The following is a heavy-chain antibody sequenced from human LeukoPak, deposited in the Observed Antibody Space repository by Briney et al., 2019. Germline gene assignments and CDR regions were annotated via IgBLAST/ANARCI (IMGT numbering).Heavy chain of an antibody. D-gene: IGHD2-21*02. Sequence: SETLSLTCTVSGGSISSSSYYWGWIRQPPGKGLEWIGSIYHSGSTYYNPSLKSRVTISVDRSKNQFSLKLSSVTAADTAVYYCAREGPYCGGDCYNDYWGQGTLVTVSS. CDR3: AREGPYCGGDCYNDY. V-gene: IGHV4-39*07. CDR2: IYHSGST. CDR1: GGSISSSSYY. J-gene: IGHJ4*02.